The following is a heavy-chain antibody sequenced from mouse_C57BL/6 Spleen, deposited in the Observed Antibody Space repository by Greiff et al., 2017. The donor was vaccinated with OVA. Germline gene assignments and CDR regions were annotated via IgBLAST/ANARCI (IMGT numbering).Heavy chain of an antibody. J-gene: IGHJ3*01. CDR3: ARDQKGTFPAWFAY. CDR2: ISYDGSN. V-gene: IGHV3-6*01. Sequence: VQLQQSGPGLVKPSQSLSLTCSVTGYSITSGYYWNWIRQFPGNKLEWMGYISYDGSNNYNPSLKNRISITRDTSKNQFFLKLNSVTTEDTATYYGARDQKGTFPAWFAYWGQGTLVTVSA. CDR1: GYSITSGYY.